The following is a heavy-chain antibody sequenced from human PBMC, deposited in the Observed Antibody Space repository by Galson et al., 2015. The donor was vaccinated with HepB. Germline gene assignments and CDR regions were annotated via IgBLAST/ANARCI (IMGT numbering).Heavy chain of an antibody. CDR1: GFIFSNYW. CDR2: VKSDGSST. J-gene: IGHJ4*02. Sequence: SLRLSCAASGFIFSNYWMHWVRQAPGKGLMWVSGVKSDGSSTTYADSVKGRFTISRDNAKNTLYLQMNSLRAEDTAVYYCARDSHCGGYVCYFDYWGQGTLVTVSS. CDR3: ARDSHCGGYVCYFDY. V-gene: IGHV3-74*01. D-gene: IGHD2-21*01.